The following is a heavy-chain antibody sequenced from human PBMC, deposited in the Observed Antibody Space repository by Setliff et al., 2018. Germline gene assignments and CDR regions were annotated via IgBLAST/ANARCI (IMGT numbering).Heavy chain of an antibody. Sequence: ASVKVSCKTSGYPFTNYGLSWVRQAPGQGLEWMGWISGHNGDTKLAQNFQGRVTVTTDTFTNTGYMELNSLKTEDTAVYYCTSGYGDYGADAFDIWGQGTMVTVSS. CDR1: GYPFTNYG. J-gene: IGHJ3*02. D-gene: IGHD4-17*01. CDR2: ISGHNGDT. V-gene: IGHV1-18*01. CDR3: TSGYGDYGADAFDI.